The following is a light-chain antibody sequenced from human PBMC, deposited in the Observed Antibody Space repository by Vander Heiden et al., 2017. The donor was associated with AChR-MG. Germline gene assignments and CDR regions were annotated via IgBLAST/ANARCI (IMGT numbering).Light chain of an antibody. Sequence: DIVLTQSPDTLFLSPGERATLSCRASQSLSNNFLAWYQQKPGQAPRLLIYGSSTRATGIPDRFSGSGSGTDFSLTISRLEAEDFAVYFCQRYGSSPPYTFGQGTKLEIK. V-gene: IGKV3-20*01. CDR2: GSS. CDR3: QRYGSSPPYT. CDR1: QSLSNNF. J-gene: IGKJ2*01.